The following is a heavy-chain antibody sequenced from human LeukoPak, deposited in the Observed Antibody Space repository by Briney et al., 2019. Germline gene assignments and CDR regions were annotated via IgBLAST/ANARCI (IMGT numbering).Heavy chain of an antibody. J-gene: IGHJ4*02. CDR2: ISYDGSNK. Sequence: PGRSLRLSCAASGFTFSSYGMHWVRQAPGKGLEWVAVISYDGSNKYYADSVKGRFTISRDNSKNTLYLQMNSLGAEDTAVYYCALYGVSSFITYWGQGTLVTVSS. CDR1: GFTFSSYG. CDR3: ALYGVSSFITY. D-gene: IGHD4-17*01. V-gene: IGHV3-30*03.